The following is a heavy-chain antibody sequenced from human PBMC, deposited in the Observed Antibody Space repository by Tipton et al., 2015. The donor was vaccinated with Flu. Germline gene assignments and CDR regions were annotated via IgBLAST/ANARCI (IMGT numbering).Heavy chain of an antibody. Sequence: TLSLTCTISGDSISSRYYWGWIRQPPGKGLEWIGTISHSGSTYYNPSLKSRVTISVDTSKNHFSLKLSSVTAADTAVYYCARSTYYYGSGSSDFWGQGTLVTFSS. D-gene: IGHD3-10*01. CDR3: ARSTYYYGSGSSDF. V-gene: IGHV4-38-2*02. CDR2: ISHSGST. CDR1: GDSISSRYY. J-gene: IGHJ4*02.